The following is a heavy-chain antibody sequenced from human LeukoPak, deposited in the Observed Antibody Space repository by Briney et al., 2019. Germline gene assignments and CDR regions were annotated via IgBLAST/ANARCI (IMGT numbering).Heavy chain of an antibody. Sequence: GESLKISCKGSGYSFTSYWIGWVRQMPGKGLEWMGIIYPGDSDTRYSPSFQGQVTISADKSISTAYLQWSSLKASDTAMYYCARRPRGSSSWWVETTSEYYFDYWAREPWSPSPQ. D-gene: IGHD6-13*01. CDR1: GYSFTSYW. J-gene: IGHJ4*02. V-gene: IGHV5-51*01. CDR3: ARRPRGSSSWWVETTSEYYFDY. CDR2: IYPGDSDT.